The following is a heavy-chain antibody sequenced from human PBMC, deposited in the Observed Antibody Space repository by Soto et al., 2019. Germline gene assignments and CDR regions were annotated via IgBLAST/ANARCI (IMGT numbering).Heavy chain of an antibody. Sequence: ASVKVSCKASGYTFTSYDINWVRQATGQGLEWMGWMNPNSGNTGYAQKFQGRVTMTRNTSISTAYMELSSLRSEDTAVYYCASVSSGYDYRYYYYMDVWGKGTTVTVPS. CDR1: GYTFTSYD. CDR2: MNPNSGNT. V-gene: IGHV1-8*01. CDR3: ASVSSGYDYRYYYYMDV. J-gene: IGHJ6*03. D-gene: IGHD5-12*01.